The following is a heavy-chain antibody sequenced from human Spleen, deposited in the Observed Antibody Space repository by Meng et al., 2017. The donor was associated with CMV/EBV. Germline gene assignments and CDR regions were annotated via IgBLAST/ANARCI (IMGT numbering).Heavy chain of an antibody. V-gene: IGHV4-34*01. J-gene: IGHJ4*02. CDR2: INDSGGT. Sequence: SETLSLTCAVYGGSFSAYYLSWIRQPPGKGLEWIGEINDSGGTNYNPSLKSRITISLDTSKNQFSLKLNSVTAADTAVYYCAREEVSIVSYSFDYWGQGTLVTVSS. CDR3: AREEVSIVSYSFDY. D-gene: IGHD1-26*01. CDR1: GGSFSAYY.